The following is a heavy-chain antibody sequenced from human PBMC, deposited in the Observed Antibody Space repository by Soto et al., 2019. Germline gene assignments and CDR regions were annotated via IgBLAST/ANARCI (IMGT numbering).Heavy chain of an antibody. J-gene: IGHJ4*02. D-gene: IGHD5-12*01. CDR2: ISWNSGSI. CDR1: GFTFDDYA. Sequence: EVQLVESGGGLVQPGRSLRLSCAASGFTFDDYAMHWVRQAPGKGLEWVSGISWNSGSIGYADSVKGRFIISRDNAKNSLYLQMNSLRAEDTALYYCAKVVMATIVPYYFDYWGQGTLVTVSS. CDR3: AKVVMATIVPYYFDY. V-gene: IGHV3-9*01.